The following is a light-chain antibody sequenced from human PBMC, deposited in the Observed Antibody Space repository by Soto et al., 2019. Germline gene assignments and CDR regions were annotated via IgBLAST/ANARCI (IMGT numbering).Light chain of an antibody. V-gene: IGKV1-16*02. CDR1: QDVSNY. J-gene: IGKJ4*01. CDR3: QQYHSYPLT. CDR2: AAS. Sequence: DIQMTQSPSSLSASVGDRVTITCRASQDVSNYLAWFQQKPGKAPKSLIYAASILQSGVPSKFSGSGSGTXXXXXIXXXXXXXXATYYCQQYHSYPLTFGGGTKVEIK.